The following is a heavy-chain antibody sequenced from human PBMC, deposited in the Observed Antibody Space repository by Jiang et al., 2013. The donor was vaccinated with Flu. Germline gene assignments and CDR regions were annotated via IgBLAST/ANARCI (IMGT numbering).Heavy chain of an antibody. CDR1: GYTFTSYG. CDR2: ISAYNGNT. J-gene: IGHJ1*01. CDR3: ARHDSSGYLDAEYFQH. V-gene: IGHV1-18*01. Sequence: QSGAEVKKPGASVKVSCKASGYTFTSYGISWVRQAPGQGLEWMGWISAYNGNTNYAQKLQGRVTMTTDTSTSTAYMELRSLRSDDTAVYYCARHDSSGYLDAEYFQHWGQGHPGHRLL. D-gene: IGHD3-22*01.